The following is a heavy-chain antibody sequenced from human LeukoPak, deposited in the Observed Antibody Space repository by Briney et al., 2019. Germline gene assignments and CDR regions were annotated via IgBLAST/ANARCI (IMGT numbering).Heavy chain of an antibody. D-gene: IGHD6-13*01. CDR2: ISSGSNYR. CDR1: GFTFSDYY. CDR3: VRTGLASAGVGEY. Sequence: PGGSLRPSCAASGFTFSDYYMGWLRQAPGKGLEWVSYISSGSNYRNYADSVKGRFTISRDNAKNSLYLQMNTLRDEDTAVYYCVRTGLASAGVGEYWGQGALVTVSS. J-gene: IGHJ4*02. V-gene: IGHV3-11*03.